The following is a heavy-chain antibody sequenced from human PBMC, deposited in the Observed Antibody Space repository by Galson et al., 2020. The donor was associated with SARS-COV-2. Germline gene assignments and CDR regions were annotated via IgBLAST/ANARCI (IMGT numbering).Heavy chain of an antibody. D-gene: IGHD3-22*01. CDR3: AKATDYYESSGIYDY. CDR2: ISWDGGST. Sequence: QAGGSLRLSCAASGLTFDDYTMHWVRPAPGKGLEWVSLISWDGGSTYYADSVKGRFTISRDNSKNSLYLQMNSLRTEDTALYYCAKATDYYESSGIYDYWGQGTLVTVSS. CDR1: GLTFDDYT. J-gene: IGHJ4*02. V-gene: IGHV3-43*01.